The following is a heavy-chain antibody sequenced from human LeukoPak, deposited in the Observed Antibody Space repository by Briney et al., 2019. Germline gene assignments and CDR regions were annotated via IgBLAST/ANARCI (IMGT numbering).Heavy chain of an antibody. CDR2: IIPILGIA. V-gene: IGHV1-69*04. Sequence: GASVKVSCKASGGTFSSYAISWVRQAPGQGLEWMGRIIPILGIANYAQKFQGRVTITADKSTSTAYMELSSLRSEDTAVYYCARVGVGATEIDYWGQGALVTVSS. CDR3: ARVGVGATEIDY. CDR1: GGTFSSYA. D-gene: IGHD1-26*01. J-gene: IGHJ4*02.